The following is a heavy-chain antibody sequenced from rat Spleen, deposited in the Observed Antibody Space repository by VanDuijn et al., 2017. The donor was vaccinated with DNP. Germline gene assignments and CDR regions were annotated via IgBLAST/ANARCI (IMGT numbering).Heavy chain of an antibody. D-gene: IGHD1-1*01. Sequence: EVQLQESGPGLVKPSQSLSLTCSVTGYSITSNYWGWIRKFPGNKMEWIGHISYGGSTHYNPSLKSRISITRDTSKNQFFLQLNSLTTEDTATYYCARLRLEWEVRAMDAWGQGTSVTVSS. J-gene: IGHJ4*01. V-gene: IGHV3-1*01. CDR2: ISYGGST. CDR1: GYSITSNY. CDR3: ARLRLEWEVRAMDA.